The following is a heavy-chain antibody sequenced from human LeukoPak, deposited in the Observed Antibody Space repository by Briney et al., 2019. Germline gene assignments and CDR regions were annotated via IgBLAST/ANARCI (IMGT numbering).Heavy chain of an antibody. Sequence: GGSLRLSCAASGFTFSSHWMHWFRQAPGRGLVWVSRIDPDGRTTTYADSVKGRFTISRDNAKNTLYLQMNSLRAEDTATYYCARATAVPGTDYWGQGTLVTVSS. J-gene: IGHJ4*02. CDR3: ARATAVPGTDY. CDR2: IDPDGRTT. CDR1: GFTFSSHW. D-gene: IGHD6-19*01. V-gene: IGHV3-74*01.